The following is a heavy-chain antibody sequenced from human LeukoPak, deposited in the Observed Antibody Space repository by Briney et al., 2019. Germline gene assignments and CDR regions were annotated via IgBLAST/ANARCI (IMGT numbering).Heavy chain of an antibody. CDR1: GGTFSSYA. J-gene: IGHJ4*02. Sequence: GASVKVSCKASGGTFSSYAINWVRQATGQGLEWMGWMNPNSGNTGYAQKFQGRVTMTRNTSISIAYMEVSSLRSEDTAVYYCARGTRGDILTGYSLGYWGQGTLVTVSS. V-gene: IGHV1-8*02. CDR3: ARGTRGDILTGYSLGY. D-gene: IGHD3-9*01. CDR2: MNPNSGNT.